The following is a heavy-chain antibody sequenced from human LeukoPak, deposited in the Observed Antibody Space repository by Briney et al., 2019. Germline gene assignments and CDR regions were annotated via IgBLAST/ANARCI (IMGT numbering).Heavy chain of an antibody. D-gene: IGHD1-7*01. CDR1: GGSITIDY. CDR2: LHNSGTT. Sequence: SETLSLTCTVSGGSITIDYWSWIRQPAGKGLEWIGRLHNSGTTKYNSSLESRVTMSLDTSKNQFSLKVTSVTAADTAVYYCARDRSRTFDYWGQGILVTV. J-gene: IGHJ4*02. CDR3: ARDRSRTFDY. V-gene: IGHV4-4*07.